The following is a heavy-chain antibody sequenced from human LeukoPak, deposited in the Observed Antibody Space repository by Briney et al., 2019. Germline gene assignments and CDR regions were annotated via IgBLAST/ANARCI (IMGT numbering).Heavy chain of an antibody. D-gene: IGHD3-9*01. CDR1: GGSFSGYY. CDR2: INHSGST. V-gene: IGHV4-34*01. CDR3: ARGKGLRYFDWLFPFDH. Sequence: PSETLSLTCAVYGGSFSGYYWSWIRQPPGKGLEWIGEINHSGSTNYNPSLKSRVTISVDTSKNQFSLKLSSVTAADTAVYYCARGKGLRYFDWLFPFDHWGQGTLVTVSS. J-gene: IGHJ4*02.